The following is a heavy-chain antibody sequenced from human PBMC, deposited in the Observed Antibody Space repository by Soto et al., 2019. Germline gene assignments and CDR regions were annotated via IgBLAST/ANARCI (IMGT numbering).Heavy chain of an antibody. CDR2: ISYSGRNK. J-gene: IGHJ4*02. D-gene: IGHD3-22*01. CDR3: ARTPETGGYYYYFDY. V-gene: IGHV3-30*04. CDR1: GFTFSNYA. Sequence: QVQLVESGGGVVQPGRSLRLSCTASGFTFSNYAMHWVRQAPGKGLQWVALISYSGRNKYYTDSVKGRFTISRDNSENTLYLQMDSLGAEDTAINYCARTPETGGYYYYFDYWGQGTLVTVSS.